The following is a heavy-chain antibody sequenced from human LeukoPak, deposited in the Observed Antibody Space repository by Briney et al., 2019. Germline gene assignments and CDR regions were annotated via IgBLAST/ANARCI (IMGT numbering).Heavy chain of an antibody. CDR1: GGTFISYA. J-gene: IGHJ6*04. V-gene: IGHV1-69*13. CDR3: AYDILTGYYPYYYGMDV. CDR2: IIPIFGTA. Sequence: ASVKVSCKASGGTFISYAISCVRQAPGQGLEWMGGIIPIFGTANYAQKFQGRVTITADESTSTVYMELSSLRSEDTAVYYCAYDILTGYYPYYYGMDVWGKGTTVTVSS. D-gene: IGHD3-9*01.